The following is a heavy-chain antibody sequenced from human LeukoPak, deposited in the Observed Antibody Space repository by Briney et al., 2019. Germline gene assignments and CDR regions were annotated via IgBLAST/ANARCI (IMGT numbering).Heavy chain of an antibody. J-gene: IGHJ4*02. CDR1: GLTFSSYG. CDR3: AKAPYAYYYDSSGYQGLFDY. CDR2: IWYDGSNK. V-gene: IGHV3-33*06. Sequence: RAGGSLRLSCAASGLTFSSYGMHWVRQAPGKGLEWVAVIWYDGSNKYYADSVKGRFTISRDNSKNTLYLQMNSLRAEDTAVYYCAKAPYAYYYDSSGYQGLFDYWGQGTLVTVSS. D-gene: IGHD3-22*01.